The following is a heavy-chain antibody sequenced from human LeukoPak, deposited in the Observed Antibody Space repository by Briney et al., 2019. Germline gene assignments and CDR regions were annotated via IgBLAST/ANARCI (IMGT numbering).Heavy chain of an antibody. CDR2: IYHSGST. V-gene: IGHV4-38-2*02. D-gene: IGHD3-9*01. J-gene: IGHJ4*02. CDR3: ARGPHYDILTGYYDSYYFDY. CDR1: GYSISSGYY. Sequence: SETLSLTCTVSGYSISSGYYWGWIRQPPGKGLEWIGSIYHSGSTYYNPSLKSRVTISVDTSKNQFSLKLSPVTAADTAVYYCARGPHYDILTGYYDSYYFDYWGQGTLVTVSS.